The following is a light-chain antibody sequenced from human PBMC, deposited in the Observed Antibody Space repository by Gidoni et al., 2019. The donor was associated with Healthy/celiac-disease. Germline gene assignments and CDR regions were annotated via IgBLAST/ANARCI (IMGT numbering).Light chain of an antibody. V-gene: IGKV3-15*01. CDR1: QRVSSN. CDR3: QQYNNWPYT. CDR2: GAS. J-gene: IGKJ2*01. Sequence: EIVMTQSPATLSVSPGERATLSCRASQRVSSNLAWYQQKPGQAPRLLIYGASPRATVIPARFSGSGSGTEFTLTISSLQSEDFAVYYCQQYNNWPYTFGQGTKLEIK.